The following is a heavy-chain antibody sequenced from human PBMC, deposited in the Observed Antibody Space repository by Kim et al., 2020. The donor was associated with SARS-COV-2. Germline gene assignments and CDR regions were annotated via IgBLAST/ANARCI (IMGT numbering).Heavy chain of an antibody. CDR1: GFTFSDHY. J-gene: IGHJ4*02. CDR3: ARPDRGSHSSPLSY. CDR2: IRNKAKSYTT. Sequence: GGSLRLSCAASGFTFSDHYMDWVRQAPGKGLEWVGRIRNKAKSYTTEYAASVKGRFAISRDDSKNTLHLQMNSLKTEDTAVYYCARPDRGSHSSPLSYWGQGTLVTVSS. V-gene: IGHV3-72*01. D-gene: IGHD1-26*01.